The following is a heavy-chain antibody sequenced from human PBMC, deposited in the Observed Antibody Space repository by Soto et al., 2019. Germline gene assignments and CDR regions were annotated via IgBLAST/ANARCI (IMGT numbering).Heavy chain of an antibody. V-gene: IGHV1-69*13. J-gene: IGHJ4*02. D-gene: IGHD6-19*01. CDR3: VRDLEEKLRSS. CDR1: GGTLSIYR. Sequence: SVKVSFKASGGTLSIYRINWVRQSPGQWLEWVGVIVPIYRTADYAQKFQGRVTITADESARTSYMELRSLKSQVTAVYYCVRDLEEKLRSSRGQGTLVNVSS. CDR2: IVPIYRTA.